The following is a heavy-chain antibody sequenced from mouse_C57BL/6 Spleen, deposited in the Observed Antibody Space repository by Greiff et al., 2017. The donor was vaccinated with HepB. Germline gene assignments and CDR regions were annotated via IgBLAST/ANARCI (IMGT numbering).Heavy chain of an antibody. Sequence: VQLQQSGPELVKPGASVKISCKASGYTFTDYYMNWVKQSHGKSLEWIGDINPNNGGTSYNQKFKGKATLTADKSSSTAYMELRSLTSEDSAVYYCARRHRYPDYWGQGTTLTVSS. V-gene: IGHV1-26*01. D-gene: IGHD1-1*01. CDR2: INPNNGGT. CDR1: GYTFTDYY. CDR3: ARRHRYPDY. J-gene: IGHJ2*01.